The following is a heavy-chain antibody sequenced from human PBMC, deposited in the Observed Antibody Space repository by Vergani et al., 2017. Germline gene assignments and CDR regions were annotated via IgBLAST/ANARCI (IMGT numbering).Heavy chain of an antibody. D-gene: IGHD3-10*01. CDR2: INPNSGGT. CDR1: GYTFTGYY. CDR3: ARVPHEDMGFGELLTAHYYYYGMDV. V-gene: IGHV1-2*02. Sequence: QVQLVQSGAEVKKPGASVKVSCKASGYTFTGYYMHWVRQAPGXGLEWMGWINPNSGGTNYAQKFQGRVTMTRDTSISTAYMELSRLRSDDTAVYYCARVPHEDMGFGELLTAHYYYYGMDVWGQGTTVTVSS. J-gene: IGHJ6*02.